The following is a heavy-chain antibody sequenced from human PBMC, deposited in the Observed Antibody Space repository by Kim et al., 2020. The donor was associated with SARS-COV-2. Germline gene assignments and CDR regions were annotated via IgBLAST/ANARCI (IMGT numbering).Heavy chain of an antibody. V-gene: IGHV4-4*07. CDR3: ARVAAAGDFFDY. Sequence: TDYNPSLRSGVTMSVDTAKDQFSLKLKSVTAADTALYYCARVAAAGDFFDYWGQGTLVTVSS. D-gene: IGHD6-13*01. CDR2: T. J-gene: IGHJ4*02.